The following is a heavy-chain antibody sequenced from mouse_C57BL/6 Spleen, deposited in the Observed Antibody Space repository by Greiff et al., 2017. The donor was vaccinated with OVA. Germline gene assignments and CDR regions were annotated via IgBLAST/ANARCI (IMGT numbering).Heavy chain of an antibody. CDR3: ARDWDRYFDV. CDR1: GYTFTDYY. D-gene: IGHD4-1*01. CDR2: IYPGSGNT. V-gene: IGHV1-76*01. Sequence: QVQLQQSGAELVRPGASVKLSCKASGYTFTDYYINWVKQRPGQGLEWIARIYPGSGNTYYNEKFKGKATLTAEKSSSTAYMQLSSLTSEDSAVYFCARDWDRYFDVWGTGTTVTVSS. J-gene: IGHJ1*03.